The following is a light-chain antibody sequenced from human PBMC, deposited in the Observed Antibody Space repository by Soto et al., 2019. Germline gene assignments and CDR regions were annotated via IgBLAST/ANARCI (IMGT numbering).Light chain of an antibody. CDR2: EVS. CDR3: NSYTTLSNRV. Sequence: QSVLTQPPSASGSPGQSVTISCTGTSSDVGRYNYISWYQQRPGKAPKLIIYEVSKRPSGVPDRLSGFKYGNTASLTVSGLQAEDEADYYCNSYTTLSNRVFGTGTKVNVL. V-gene: IGLV2-8*01. CDR1: SSDVGRYNY. J-gene: IGLJ1*01.